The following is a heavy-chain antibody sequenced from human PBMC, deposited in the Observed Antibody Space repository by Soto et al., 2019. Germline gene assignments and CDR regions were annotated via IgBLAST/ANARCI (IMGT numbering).Heavy chain of an antibody. CDR3: GAYCSRTHCYEWFGS. J-gene: IGHJ5*01. CDR2: LYYTGTT. Sequence: SETLSLTCSVSGGSIGSSSYYFGWIRQPPGKGLEWIGSLYYTGTTNYNSSLKSRVTISADKSQNQFSLRLSSVTAADTAVYYCGAYCSRTHCYEWFGSFGKGPLVIVSS. D-gene: IGHD2-2*01. V-gene: IGHV4-39*01. CDR1: GGSIGSSSYY.